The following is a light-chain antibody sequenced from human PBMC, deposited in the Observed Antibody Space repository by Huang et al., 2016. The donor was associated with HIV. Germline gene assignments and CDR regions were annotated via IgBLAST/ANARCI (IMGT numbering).Light chain of an antibody. Sequence: EIMLTQSPGTLSLSPGENTTLSCRASQSVSSNYLAWYQQKPGQAPRLLIYGASSRATGIPDRFSGSGSGTDFTLTISRLEPEDFAVYFCQQYVTSPWTFGQGTKVEIK. CDR1: QSVSSNY. CDR2: GAS. J-gene: IGKJ1*01. CDR3: QQYVTSPWT. V-gene: IGKV3-20*01.